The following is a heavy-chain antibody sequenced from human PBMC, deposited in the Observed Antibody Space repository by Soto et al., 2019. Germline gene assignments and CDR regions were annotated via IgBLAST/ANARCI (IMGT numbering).Heavy chain of an antibody. CDR3: ARAIVGPTTTGWLDP. CDR1: GGTFIRYA. D-gene: IGHD1-26*01. CDR2: IIPIFGTA. Sequence: ASVKVSSKTAGGTFIRYAIIWVRQAPGQGLEWMGGIIPIFGTANYAQKFQGRVTITADESTSTAYMELSSLRFEDTAVYYCARAIVGPTTTGWLDPWGQGTLVTVSS. J-gene: IGHJ5*02. V-gene: IGHV1-69*13.